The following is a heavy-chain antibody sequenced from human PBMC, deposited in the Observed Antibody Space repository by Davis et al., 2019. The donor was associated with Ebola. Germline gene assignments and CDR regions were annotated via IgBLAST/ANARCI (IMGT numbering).Heavy chain of an antibody. D-gene: IGHD3-10*01. Sequence: GGSLRFSCAASGFTFSSYAMSRVRQAPGKGLEWISYITISSDTIYYADSVKGRFTISRDNAKNSLYLQMNSLTDEDTAIYYCARGYGSGRHFDYWGQGTLVTVSS. CDR1: GFTFSSYA. CDR3: ARGYGSGRHFDY. CDR2: ITISSDTI. J-gene: IGHJ4*02. V-gene: IGHV3-48*02.